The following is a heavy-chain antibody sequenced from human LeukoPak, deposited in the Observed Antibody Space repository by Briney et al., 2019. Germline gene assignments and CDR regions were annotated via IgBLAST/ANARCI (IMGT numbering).Heavy chain of an antibody. J-gene: IGHJ5*02. CDR1: GGTFSSYA. CDR2: IIPTFGTA. D-gene: IGHD2-2*01. CDR3: ARDSRRCSSTSCYWGWFDP. V-gene: IGHV1-69*06. Sequence: SVKVSCKASGGTFSSYAISWVRQAPGQGLEWMGGIIPTFGTANYAQKFQGRVTITADKSTSTAYMELSSLRSEDTAVYYCARDSRRCSSTSCYWGWFDPWGQGTLVTVSS.